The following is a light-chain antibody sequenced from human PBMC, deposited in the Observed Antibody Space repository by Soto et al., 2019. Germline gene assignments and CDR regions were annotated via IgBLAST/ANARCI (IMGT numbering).Light chain of an antibody. CDR3: SSYTSSGTLV. Sequence: QSALTQPASVSGSPGQSITISCTGTSSDVGGYNYVSWYQQHPGKAPKPMIYDVSNRPSGVSNRVSGSKSGNTASLTISGLQAEDEADYYCSSYTSSGTLVFGGGTKLTVL. V-gene: IGLV2-14*01. CDR1: SSDVGGYNY. CDR2: DVS. J-gene: IGLJ2*01.